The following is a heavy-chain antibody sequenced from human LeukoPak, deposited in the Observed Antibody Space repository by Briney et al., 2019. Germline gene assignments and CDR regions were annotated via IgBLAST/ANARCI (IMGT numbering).Heavy chain of an antibody. D-gene: IGHD5-18*01. Sequence: GVSVKVSCKASGYTFTSYGISWVRQAPGQGHEWMGWISAYNGNTNYAQKLQGRVTMTTDTSTSTAYMELRSLRSDDTAVYYCARDTLRGYSYGDIDYWGQGTLVTVSS. CDR3: ARDTLRGYSYGDIDY. J-gene: IGHJ4*02. CDR1: GYTFTSYG. V-gene: IGHV1-18*01. CDR2: ISAYNGNT.